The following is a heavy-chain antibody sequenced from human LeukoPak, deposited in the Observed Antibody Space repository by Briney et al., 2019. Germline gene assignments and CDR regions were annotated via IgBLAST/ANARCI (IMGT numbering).Heavy chain of an antibody. CDR3: ARTYSSSDEFDY. D-gene: IGHD6-13*01. Sequence: ASVKVSCKASGYTFTSYYIHWVRQAPGQGLEWMGIINPSGGSTTYAQKFQGRVAMTRDTSTSRVYMEVSTLRSEDTAVYYCARTYSSSDEFDYWGQGTLVTVSS. V-gene: IGHV1-46*01. CDR1: GYTFTSYY. J-gene: IGHJ4*02. CDR2: INPSGGST.